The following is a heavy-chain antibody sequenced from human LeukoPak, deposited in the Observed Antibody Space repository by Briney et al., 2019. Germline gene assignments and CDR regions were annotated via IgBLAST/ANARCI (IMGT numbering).Heavy chain of an antibody. V-gene: IGHV3-30*03. CDR3: ARMHGEIDY. J-gene: IGHJ4*02. CDR2: ISYDGSSK. Sequence: GSLRLSCAASGLRFNRYGMHWVRQAPGKGLEWVAVISYDGSSKYYAESVKGRFTTSRDNSKNTLYLQLNSLRPEDTAVYYCARMHGEIDYWGQGTLVTVSS. D-gene: IGHD3-10*01. CDR1: GLRFNRYG.